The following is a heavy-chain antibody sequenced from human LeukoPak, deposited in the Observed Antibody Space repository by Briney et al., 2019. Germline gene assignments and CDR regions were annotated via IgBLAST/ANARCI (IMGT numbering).Heavy chain of an antibody. Sequence: HPGGSLRLSCTASGFTFGDYAMAWVRQAPGKGLEWVGFIRSKVHGGTTEYAASVKGRFTFSRDNSKSVAYLQMNSLKTDDTAVYYCTRDSGITIFDYWGQGTLVTVSS. CDR2: IRSKVHGGTT. CDR1: GFTFGDYA. J-gene: IGHJ4*02. D-gene: IGHD3-3*01. CDR3: TRDSGITIFDY. V-gene: IGHV3-49*04.